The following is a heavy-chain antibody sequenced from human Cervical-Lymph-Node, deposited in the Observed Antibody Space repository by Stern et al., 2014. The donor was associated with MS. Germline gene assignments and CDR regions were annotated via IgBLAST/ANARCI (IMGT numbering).Heavy chain of an antibody. CDR1: GYTFSRYG. CDR2: ISGLNGNT. CDR3: ARDAGGYFYAMDV. V-gene: IGHV1-18*01. J-gene: IGHJ6*02. Sequence: VQLVESGPEVKKPGASVKVSCTASGYTFSRYGIGWVRQAPGQGLEWRGWISGLNGNTNYAEKWQDRVTVTTDTSTNTAYMEVRSLTSDDTAVYFCARDAGGYFYAMDVWGQGTTVIVS. D-gene: IGHD3-10*01.